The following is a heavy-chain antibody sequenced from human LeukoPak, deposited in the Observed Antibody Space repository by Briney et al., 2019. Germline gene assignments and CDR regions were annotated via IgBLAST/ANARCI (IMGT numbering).Heavy chain of an antibody. V-gene: IGHV5-51*01. CDR3: ARVRSSRHYYYGMDV. CDR1: GYSFTNYW. J-gene: IGHJ6*02. CDR2: IYPGDSDN. Sequence: GESLKISCKGSGYSFTNYWIGWGRQMPGKGLEVVGVIYPGDSDNRYRPSFQGQVPISADKSISTAYLQWSSLEASDPAMYYCARVRSSRHYYYGMDVWGQGTTVTASS. D-gene: IGHD6-13*01.